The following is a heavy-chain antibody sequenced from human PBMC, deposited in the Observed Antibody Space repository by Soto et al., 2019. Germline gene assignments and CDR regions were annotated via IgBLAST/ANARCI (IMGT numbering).Heavy chain of an antibody. V-gene: IGHV3-49*03. Sequence: GGSLRLSCTASGFTFSDHAMSWFRQTPGKGLEWVGFIRSKAYGGTTEYAASVKGRFTISRDDSKSIAYLQMNSLKTEDTAVYYCTKRYFGGLDAFDIWGQGTMVTVSS. CDR2: IRSKAYGGTT. CDR1: GFTFSDHA. J-gene: IGHJ3*02. CDR3: TKRYFGGLDAFDI. D-gene: IGHD3-9*01.